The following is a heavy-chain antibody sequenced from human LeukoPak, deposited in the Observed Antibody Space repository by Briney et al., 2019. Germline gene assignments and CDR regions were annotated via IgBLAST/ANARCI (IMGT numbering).Heavy chain of an antibody. J-gene: IGHJ4*02. CDR1: GYRFTSYW. CDR3: ARHHGDY. CDR2: IYYGLGDADI. Sequence: GESLKISCKASGYRFTSYWIGWVRQMPGKGLEWTGIIYYGLGDADIRYSPSLQGQVTISADKSISTAYLQWSSLKASDTAMYYCARHHGDYWGQGTLVTVSS. V-gene: IGHV5-51*01.